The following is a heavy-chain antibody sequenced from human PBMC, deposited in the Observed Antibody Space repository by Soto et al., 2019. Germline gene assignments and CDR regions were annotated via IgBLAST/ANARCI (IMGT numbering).Heavy chain of an antibody. CDR1: GFTFSSYA. V-gene: IGHV3-23*01. D-gene: IGHD3-3*01. Sequence: PGGSLRLSCAASGFTFSSYAMSWVRQAPGKGLEWVSAISGSGGSTYYADSVRGRCTISRDNSKNTLYLQMNSLRAEDKAVYYCAKGSLVLRFLEWLLPHVDYWGQGTLVTVSS. CDR2: ISGSGGST. CDR3: AKGSLVLRFLEWLLPHVDY. J-gene: IGHJ4*02.